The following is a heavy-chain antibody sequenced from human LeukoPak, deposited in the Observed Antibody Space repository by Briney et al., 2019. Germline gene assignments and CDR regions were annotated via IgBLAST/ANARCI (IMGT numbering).Heavy chain of an antibody. CDR2: ISGSGGST. J-gene: IGHJ4*02. Sequence: TGESLRLSCAASGFTFSSYAMSWVRQAPGKGLEWVSAISGSGGSTYYADSVKGRFTISRDNSKNTLYLQMNSLRAEDTAVYYCAKGPRLVIIEAFDYWGQGTLVTVSS. D-gene: IGHD3-9*01. CDR3: AKGPRLVIIEAFDY. CDR1: GFTFSSYA. V-gene: IGHV3-23*01.